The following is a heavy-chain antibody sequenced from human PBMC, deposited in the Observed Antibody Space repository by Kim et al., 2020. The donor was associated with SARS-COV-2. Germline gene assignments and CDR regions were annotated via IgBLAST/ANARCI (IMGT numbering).Heavy chain of an antibody. D-gene: IGHD3-10*01. J-gene: IGHJ4*02. CDR2: IYHSGST. CDR1: DGSISSRSYY. Sequence: SETLSLTCTVSDGSISSRSYYWGWIRQPPGKGLEWIGSIYHSGSTYYNPSLKSRVTISVETSKSHFFLRITSVTAADTAVYYCARQGYGGSGTYYIFDYWDQRTLVTVSS. CDR3: ARQGYGGSGTYYIFDY. V-gene: IGHV4-39*01.